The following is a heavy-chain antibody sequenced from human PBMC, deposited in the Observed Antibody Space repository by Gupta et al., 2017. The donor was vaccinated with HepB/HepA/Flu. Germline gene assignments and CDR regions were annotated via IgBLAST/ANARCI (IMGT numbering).Heavy chain of an antibody. V-gene: IGHV4-4*02. Sequence: QVQLQESGPGLVKPSGPLSLTCAVSGGSISSSNWWTWVRQPPGKGLEWIGEINHSGSTTYNPSLKSRVTMSLDTSNNHLSLKVTSVTAADTAVYYCSTSWPLDYWGQGTLVTVSS. CDR3: STSWPLDY. CDR2: INHSGST. CDR1: GGSISSSNW. J-gene: IGHJ4*02.